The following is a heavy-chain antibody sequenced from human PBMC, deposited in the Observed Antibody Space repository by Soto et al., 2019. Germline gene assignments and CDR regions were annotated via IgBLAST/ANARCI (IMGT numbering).Heavy chain of an antibody. V-gene: IGHV3-21*01. Sequence: EVQLVESGGGLVKPGGSLRLSCAASGFTFSSYSMNWVRQAPGKGLEWVSSISSSSSYIYYSDSVKGRFTISRDNAKNTQYLQMNSLRTEDTAVYYCARELPRFYYGSGRYPHPSGMDVWGQGTTVTVSS. CDR2: ISSSSSYI. CDR3: ARELPRFYYGSGRYPHPSGMDV. J-gene: IGHJ6*02. CDR1: GFTFSSYS. D-gene: IGHD3-10*01.